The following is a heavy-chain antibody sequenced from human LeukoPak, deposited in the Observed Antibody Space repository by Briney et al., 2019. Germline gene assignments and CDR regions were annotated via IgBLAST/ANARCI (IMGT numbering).Heavy chain of an antibody. D-gene: IGHD3-22*01. V-gene: IGHV3-48*03. CDR3: TQGMNYDSSAYWHQH. CDR2: ISNSGSIL. CDR1: GFTFSSYE. J-gene: IGHJ1*01. Sequence: GGSLRLSCAASGFTFSSYEMNWVRQAPGKRPEWVSYISNSGSILYYADSVRGRFTISRDNAKNSLFLQMNSLGAEDTAVYYCTQGMNYDSSAYWHQHWGQGTLVTVSS.